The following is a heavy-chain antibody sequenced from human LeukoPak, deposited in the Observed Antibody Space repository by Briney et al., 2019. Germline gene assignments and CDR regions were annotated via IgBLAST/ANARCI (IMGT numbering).Heavy chain of an antibody. V-gene: IGHV4-59*01. CDR2: IYNSGTT. D-gene: IGHD3-22*01. J-gene: IGHJ6*03. CDR1: GGSISSYY. CDR3: ARDSRYSDNSGYYYSHYYMDV. Sequence: SETLSLTCTVSGGSISSYYWSWLRQPPGKRLEWIGYIYNSGTTRYNPSLMSRVTISVDTFKNQFSLNLRSATAADTAVYYCARDSRYSDNSGYYYSHYYMDVWGKGTTVTVS.